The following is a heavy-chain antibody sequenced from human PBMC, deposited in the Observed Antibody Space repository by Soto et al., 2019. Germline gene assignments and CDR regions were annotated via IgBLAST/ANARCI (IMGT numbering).Heavy chain of an antibody. V-gene: IGHV4-38-2*01. Sequence: PSETLSLTCAVSGYSIRSGYFWGWIRQPPGKGLEWIGSMYHSGITYYNLSLKSRVTISVDTSKNQLSLKLSSATAADTAVYYCARGNYFYDSSAVDVWGQGTTVTVSS. CDR3: ARGNYFYDSSAVDV. J-gene: IGHJ6*02. D-gene: IGHD3-22*01. CDR2: MYHSGIT. CDR1: GYSIRSGYF.